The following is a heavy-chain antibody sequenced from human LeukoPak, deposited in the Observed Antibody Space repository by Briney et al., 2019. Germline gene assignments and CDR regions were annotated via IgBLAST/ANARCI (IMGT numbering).Heavy chain of an antibody. D-gene: IGHD2-2*01. CDR1: GGSISSGGYS. CDR2: IYHSGST. CDR3: ARVVPAASSWFDP. J-gene: IGHJ5*02. V-gene: IGHV4-30-2*01. Sequence: SETLSLTCAVSGGSISSGGYSWSWIRQPPGKGLEWIGYIYHSGSTYYNPSLKSRVTISVDRPKNQFSLKLSSVTAADTAVYYCARVVPAASSWFDPWGQGTLVTVSS.